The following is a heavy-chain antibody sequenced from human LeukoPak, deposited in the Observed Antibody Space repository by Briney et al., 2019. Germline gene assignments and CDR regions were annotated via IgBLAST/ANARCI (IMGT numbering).Heavy chain of an antibody. J-gene: IGHJ2*01. Sequence: SETLSLTCTVSGGSISSSSYYWGWIRQPPGQGLEWIGNLYHTGTTYYNPSLKSRVTISIDPSKNQFSLKLTSVTAADTAVYYCARDPYNCSGDNCNDPYWYFDLWGRGTLVTVSS. V-gene: IGHV4-39*07. CDR1: GGSISSSSYY. CDR3: ARDPYNCSGDNCNDPYWYFDL. D-gene: IGHD2-15*01. CDR2: LYHTGTT.